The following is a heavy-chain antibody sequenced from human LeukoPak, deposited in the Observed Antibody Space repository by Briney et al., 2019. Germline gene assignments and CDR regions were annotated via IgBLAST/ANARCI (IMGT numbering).Heavy chain of an antibody. V-gene: IGHV1-2*02. CDR1: GYTFTGYY. D-gene: IGHD7-27*01. CDR3: ARTRLTGDPYEAFDI. J-gene: IGHJ3*02. CDR2: INPNSGGT. Sequence: ASVKVSCKASGYTFTGYYMHWVRRAPGQGLEWMGWINPNSGGTNYAQNFQGKVTMTRDTSISTAYMELSRLTSDDTAVYYCARTRLTGDPYEAFDIWGQGSMVTVSS.